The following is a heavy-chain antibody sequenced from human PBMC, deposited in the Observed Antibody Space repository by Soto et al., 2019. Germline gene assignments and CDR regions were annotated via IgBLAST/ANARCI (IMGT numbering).Heavy chain of an antibody. D-gene: IGHD3-22*01. CDR1: GFSLSTSGVG. V-gene: IGHV2-5*02. CDR3: AHSRYYDSSGYYSGHYYGMDV. Sequence: QITLKESGPTLVKPTQTLTLTCTFSGFSLSTSGVGVGWIRQPPGKALEWLALIYWDDDKRYSPSLKSRLTIPKDTSKNQVVLTMTNMDPVDTATYYCAHSRYYDSSGYYSGHYYGMDVWGQGTTVTVSS. J-gene: IGHJ6*02. CDR2: IYWDDDK.